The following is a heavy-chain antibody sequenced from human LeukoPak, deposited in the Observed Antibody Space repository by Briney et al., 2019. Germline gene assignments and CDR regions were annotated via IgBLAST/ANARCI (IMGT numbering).Heavy chain of an antibody. Sequence: SQTLSLTCAVSGGSISSGGYSWSWIRQPPGEGLEWIGYIYHSGSTYYTPSLKSRVTISVDRSKNQFSLKLSSVTAADTAVYYCARDRGYSGMYYYGMDVWGQGTTVTVSS. V-gene: IGHV4-30-2*01. D-gene: IGHD5-12*01. CDR3: ARDRGYSGMYYYGMDV. J-gene: IGHJ6*02. CDR2: IYHSGST. CDR1: GGSISSGGYS.